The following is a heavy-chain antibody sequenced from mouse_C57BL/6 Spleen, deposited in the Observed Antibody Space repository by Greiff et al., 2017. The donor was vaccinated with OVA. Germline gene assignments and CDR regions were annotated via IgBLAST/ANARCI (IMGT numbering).Heavy chain of an antibody. V-gene: IGHV1-15*01. Sequence: VQLKQSGAELVRPGASVTLSCKASGYTFTDYEMHWVKQTPVHGLEWIGAIDPETGGTAYNQKFKGKAILTADKSSSTAYMELRSLTSEDSAVYYCTRPYGYSAWFAYWGQGTLVTVSA. CDR3: TRPYGYSAWFAY. CDR1: GYTFTDYE. CDR2: IDPETGGT. D-gene: IGHD2-2*01. J-gene: IGHJ3*01.